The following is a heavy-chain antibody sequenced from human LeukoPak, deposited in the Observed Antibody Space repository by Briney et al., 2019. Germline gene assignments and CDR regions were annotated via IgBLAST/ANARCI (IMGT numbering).Heavy chain of an antibody. J-gene: IGHJ4*02. V-gene: IGHV3-23*01. CDR1: GFTFSSYA. CDR3: AKHQLEYSSSSGSDY. Sequence: GGFLRLSCAASGFTFSSYAMSWVRQAPGKGLEWVSAISGSGGSTYYADSVKGRFTISRDNSKNTLYLQMNSLRAEDTAVYYCAKHQLEYSSSSGSDYWGQGTLVTVSS. CDR2: ISGSGGST. D-gene: IGHD6-6*01.